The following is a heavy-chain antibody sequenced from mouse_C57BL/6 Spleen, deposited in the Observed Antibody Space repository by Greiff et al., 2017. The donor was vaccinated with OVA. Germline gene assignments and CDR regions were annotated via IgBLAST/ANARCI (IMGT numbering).Heavy chain of an antibody. Sequence: QVQLQQSGAELVRPGASVTLSCKASGYTFTAYEMNWVKPTPVHGLEWIGAIDPETGGPAYNQKFKGKALLPADKSSSTAYMELRSLTSEDSAVYYGTRWESLSQSEPHAMDYRGQGTSVTVSS. CDR1: GYTFTAYE. V-gene: IGHV1-15*01. CDR3: TRWESLSQSEPHAMDY. J-gene: IGHJ4*01. CDR2: IDPETGGP. D-gene: IGHD4-1*01.